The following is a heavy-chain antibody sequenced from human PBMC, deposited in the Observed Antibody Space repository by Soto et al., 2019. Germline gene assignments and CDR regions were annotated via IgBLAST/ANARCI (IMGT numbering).Heavy chain of an antibody. Sequence: EWSLRLSCVASGFVFSDHDMRLVRLVSGKGLEWISEIGVAGDTYYPDSVKGRFTISRENARNSLFLEMTGLRAGDTAVYYFFRDRYYGSGSPFDSRGRGTLVTVSS. CDR2: IGVAGDT. D-gene: IGHD3-10*01. CDR3: FRDRYYGSGSPFDS. J-gene: IGHJ4*01. V-gene: IGHV3-13*01. CDR1: GFVFSDHD.